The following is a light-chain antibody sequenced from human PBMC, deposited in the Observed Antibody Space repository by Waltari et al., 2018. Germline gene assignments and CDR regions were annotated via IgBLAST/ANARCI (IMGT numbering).Light chain of an antibody. CDR1: QSIFTNPNNKNY. J-gene: IGKJ1*01. V-gene: IGKV4-1*01. Sequence: DILITPFPDLLACSLGEGGTHHRPARQSIFTNPNNKNYLAWYQQKTGQPPKLLIYWASTRESGVPDRFSGSGSGTTFTLTISSLQAEDVAVYYCQQYYNTPRTFGHGTKVEIK. CDR2: WAS. CDR3: QQYYNTPRT.